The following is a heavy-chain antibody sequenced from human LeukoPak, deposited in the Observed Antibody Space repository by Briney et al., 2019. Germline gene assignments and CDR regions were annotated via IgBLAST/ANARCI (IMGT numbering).Heavy chain of an antibody. CDR2: IIPIFGTA. V-gene: IGHV1-69*05. J-gene: IGHJ4*02. CDR1: GGTFSSYA. CDR3: VRGGPSYSAYFDY. Sequence: SVKVSCKASGGTFSSYAISWVRQAPGQGLEWMGGIIPIFGTANYAQKFQGRVTITTDESTSTAYMELSSLRSEDTAVYYCVRGGPSYSAYFDYWGQGTLVTVSS. D-gene: IGHD1-26*01.